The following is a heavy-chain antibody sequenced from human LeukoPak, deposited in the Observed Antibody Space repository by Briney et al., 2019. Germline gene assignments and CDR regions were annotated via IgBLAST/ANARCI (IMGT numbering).Heavy chain of an antibody. Sequence: GESLRLSCAVSGFAVSDNFVSWVRQAPGKGLEWVSIIYSSGTTYYADSVKGRFTISRDNSQNTLYLQMNSLTPEDTAVYYCAGPYGTSTGSLDYWGQGTLVTVSS. J-gene: IGHJ4*02. CDR3: AGPYGTSTGSLDY. D-gene: IGHD1-14*01. V-gene: IGHV3-66*01. CDR1: GFAVSDNF. CDR2: IYSSGTT.